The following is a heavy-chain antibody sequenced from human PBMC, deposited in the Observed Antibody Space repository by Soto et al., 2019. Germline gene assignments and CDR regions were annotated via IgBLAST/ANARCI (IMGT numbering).Heavy chain of an antibody. CDR3: ARYCSGGSCYSYYMDV. CDR1: GGSISSSSYY. V-gene: IGHV4-39*01. J-gene: IGHJ6*03. Sequence: SETLSLTCTVSGGSISSSSYYWGWIRQPPGKGLEWIGSIYYSGSTYYNPSLKSRVTISVDTSKNQFSLKLSSVTAADTAVYYCARYCSGGSCYSYYMDVWGKGTTVTVSS. CDR2: IYYSGST. D-gene: IGHD2-15*01.